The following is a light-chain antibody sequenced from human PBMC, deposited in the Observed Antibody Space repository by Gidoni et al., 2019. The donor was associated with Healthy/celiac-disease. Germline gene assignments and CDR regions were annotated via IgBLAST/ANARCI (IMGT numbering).Light chain of an antibody. CDR3: SSYTSSSTVV. CDR2: DVR. CDR1: SSDVGAYNY. Sequence: QSALTPPASVSRSPGPSLTISCTGTSSDVGAYNYVSWYQHHPGNAPTLMIYDVRNRPPGVANRFSGSKADNTASVTISGLQAEDEADYYGSSYTSSSTVVFGGGTKLTVL. J-gene: IGLJ2*01. V-gene: IGLV2-14*03.